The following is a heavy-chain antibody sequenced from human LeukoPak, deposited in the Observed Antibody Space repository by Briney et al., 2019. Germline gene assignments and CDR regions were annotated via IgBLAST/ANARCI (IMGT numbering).Heavy chain of an antibody. V-gene: IGHV3-23*01. CDR1: GFTVSSNY. Sequence: GGSLRLSCAASGFTVSSNYMNWVRQAPGKGLEWVSAISGSGGSTYYADSVKGRFTISRDNSKNTLYLQMNSLRAEDTAVYYCAKLPYIVVVPAATHFDYWGQGTLVTVSS. D-gene: IGHD2-2*01. CDR3: AKLPYIVVVPAATHFDY. J-gene: IGHJ4*02. CDR2: ISGSGGST.